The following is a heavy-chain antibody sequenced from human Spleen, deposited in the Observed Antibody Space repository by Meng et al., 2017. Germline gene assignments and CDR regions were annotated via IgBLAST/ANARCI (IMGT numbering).Heavy chain of an antibody. Sequence: QVQMLRSGSEITKPGASVKVSCKASGYTFTSYAMNWEGQAPGQGLEWMGWINTNTGNPTYDQGFTGRFVFSLDTSVSTAYLHISSLKAEDTAVYYCARGIAVARSDYWGQGTLVTVSS. CDR1: GYTFTSYA. D-gene: IGHD6-19*01. CDR2: INTNTGNP. J-gene: IGHJ4*02. CDR3: ARGIAVARSDY. V-gene: IGHV7-4-1*02.